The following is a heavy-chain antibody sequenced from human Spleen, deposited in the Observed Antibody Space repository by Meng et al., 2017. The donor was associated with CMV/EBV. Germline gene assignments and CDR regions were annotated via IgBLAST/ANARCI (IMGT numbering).Heavy chain of an antibody. CDR2: IGSSGSIV. V-gene: IGHV3-48*03. J-gene: IGHJ4*02. D-gene: IGHD5-24*01. CDR1: GFTFSSYE. CDR3: ARDGWLQSERFDY. Sequence: GGSLRLSCAASGFTFSSYEMIWVRQAPGKGLEGVSYIGSSGSIVHYADSVKGRFTISRDNAKNSLHLQMNSLRAEDTAVYYCARDGWLQSERFDYWGQGTLVTVSS.